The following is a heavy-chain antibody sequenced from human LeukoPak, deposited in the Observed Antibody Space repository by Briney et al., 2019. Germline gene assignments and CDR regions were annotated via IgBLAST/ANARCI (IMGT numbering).Heavy chain of an antibody. CDR2: IKEDGSEK. V-gene: IGHV3-7*03. CDR3: AKAPVTTCSGAYCYPFDY. Sequence: GGSLRLSCAASGFTFSTHWMSWFRQTPGKGLEWLGNIKEDGSEKYYLDSVRGRFTISRDSSKNTLYLQMNSLRAGDAAVYYCAKAPVTTCSGAYCYPFDYWSLGTLVTVSS. CDR1: GFTFSTHW. J-gene: IGHJ4*02. D-gene: IGHD2-15*01.